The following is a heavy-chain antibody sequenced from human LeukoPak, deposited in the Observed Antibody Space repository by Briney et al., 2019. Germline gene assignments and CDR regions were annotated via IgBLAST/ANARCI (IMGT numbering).Heavy chain of an antibody. CDR1: GGSISSYY. D-gene: IGHD3-22*01. J-gene: IGHJ3*02. Sequence: PSETLSLTCTVSGGSISSYYWSWIRQPPGKGLEWIGYIYHSGSTNYNPSPKSRGTISVDMSKNQFSLKLSSVTAEEKAVYYCARHVKKTGGYYLDAFDIWGQRTMVTVSS. CDR3: ARHVKKTGGYYLDAFDI. CDR2: IYHSGST. V-gene: IGHV4-59*08.